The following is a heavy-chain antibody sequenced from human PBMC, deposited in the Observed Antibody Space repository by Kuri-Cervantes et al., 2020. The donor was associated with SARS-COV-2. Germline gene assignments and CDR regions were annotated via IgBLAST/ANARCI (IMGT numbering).Heavy chain of an antibody. D-gene: IGHD2-15*01. CDR1: GGSISSGNYY. CDR3: ARGDCSGGSCYGMDV. CDR2: IYYRGST. Sequence: SETLSLTCTVSGGSISSGNYYWSWIRQPPGKGLEWIGYIYYRGSTYYNPSLKSRVTISVDTSKNQFSLKLSSVTAADTAVYYCARGDCSGGSCYGMDVWGQGTTVTVSS. V-gene: IGHV4-30-4*02. J-gene: IGHJ6*02.